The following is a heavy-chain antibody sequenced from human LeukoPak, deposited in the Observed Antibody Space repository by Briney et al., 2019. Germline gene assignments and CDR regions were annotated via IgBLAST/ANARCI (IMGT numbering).Heavy chain of an antibody. CDR3: TTVGSNYAY. CDR2: IKSKTDGGTT. D-gene: IGHD4-11*01. J-gene: IGHJ4*02. CDR1: GFTFSSYG. Sequence: GGSLRLSCAASGFTFSSYGMHWVRQAPGKGLEWVGCIKSKTDGGTTEYAAPVKGRFTISRDDSKNTLYLQMNSLKTEDTAVYYCTTVGSNYAYWGQGTLVTVSS. V-gene: IGHV3-15*01.